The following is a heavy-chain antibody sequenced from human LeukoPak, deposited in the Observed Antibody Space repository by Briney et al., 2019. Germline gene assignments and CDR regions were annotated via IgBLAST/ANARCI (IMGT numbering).Heavy chain of an antibody. CDR2: IYHSGST. CDR3: AGVKPGYDFDY. J-gene: IGHJ4*02. D-gene: IGHD3/OR15-3a*01. CDR1: GGSFSGYY. V-gene: IGHV4-34*01. Sequence: KPSETLSLTCAVYGGSFSGYYWSWIRQPPGKGLEWIGEIYHSGSTNYNPSLKSRVTISVDKSKNQFSLKLSSVTAADTAVYYCAGVKPGYDFDYWGQGTLVTVSS.